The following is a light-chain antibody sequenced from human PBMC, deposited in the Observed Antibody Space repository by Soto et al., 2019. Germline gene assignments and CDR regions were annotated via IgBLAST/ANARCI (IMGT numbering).Light chain of an antibody. CDR1: QSVHTTF. J-gene: IGKJ1*01. Sequence: EIVLTQSPGSLSLSPGLRATLSCRARQSVHTTFFAWYQKKPGQAPRLLMYGEYKRATGIPDRVSGSGSGTDFTLIISRLEPEDLAVYYCQQYMSSVTFGQGTKVEIK. V-gene: IGKV3-20*01. CDR3: QQYMSSVT. CDR2: GEY.